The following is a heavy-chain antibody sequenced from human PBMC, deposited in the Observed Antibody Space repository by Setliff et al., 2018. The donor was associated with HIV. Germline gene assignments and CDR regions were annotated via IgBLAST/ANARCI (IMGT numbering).Heavy chain of an antibody. V-gene: IGHV4-59*08. CDR1: GGSISSFF. D-gene: IGHD1-26*01. CDR2: ISYSGST. CDR3: ARLRSELGVFDY. J-gene: IGHJ4*02. Sequence: PSETLSLTCTVSGGSISSFFWSWIRQPPGKGLEWIGHISYSGSTNYNPSLKSRVTISVGTSKNQFSMKLRSVTAADTAVYYCARLRSELGVFDYWVQGTLVTVSS.